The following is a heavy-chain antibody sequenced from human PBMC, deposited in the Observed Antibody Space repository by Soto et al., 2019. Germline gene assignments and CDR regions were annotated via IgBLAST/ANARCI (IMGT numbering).Heavy chain of an antibody. CDR1: GYNFIRYA. CDR2: INVGNRNT. J-gene: IGHJ4*02. Sequence: ASVKFSCKASGYNFIRYAMHWVRQAPGQSLEWMGWINVGNRNTKDSQKFQGRVTITSDTSASTVYMELSSLTSEDTAVYYCARVRSGLGWDYWGQGTLVIVSS. CDR3: ARVRSGLGWDY. D-gene: IGHD3-10*01. V-gene: IGHV1-3*01.